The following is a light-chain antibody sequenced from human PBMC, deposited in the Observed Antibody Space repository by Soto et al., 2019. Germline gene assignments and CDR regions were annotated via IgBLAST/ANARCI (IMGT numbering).Light chain of an antibody. CDR1: QGISNY. CDR3: QKYNNAPRT. J-gene: IGKJ1*01. V-gene: IGKV1-27*01. Sequence: DIQMTQSPSSLSASVGDTVTITCRASQGISNYLSWYQQKPGQVPNLLIYAASTLQSAVPSRFGGSGSGTDFTITISSLRPEDVATYYCQKYNNAPRTFGQGTKVEI. CDR2: AAS.